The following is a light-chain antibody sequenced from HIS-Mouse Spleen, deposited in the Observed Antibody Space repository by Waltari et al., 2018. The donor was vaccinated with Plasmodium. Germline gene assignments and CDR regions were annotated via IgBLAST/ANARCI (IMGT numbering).Light chain of an antibody. CDR1: SSAVGSSTL. Sequence: QSALPQPPSVSGSPGQSITISCTGTSSAVGSSTLVSWYQQHPGKAPKLMIYEGSKRPSGVSNRFSGSKSGNTASLTISGLQAEDEADYYCCSYAGSSTWVFGGGTKLTVL. CDR3: CSYAGSSTWV. CDR2: EGS. V-gene: IGLV2-23*01. J-gene: IGLJ3*02.